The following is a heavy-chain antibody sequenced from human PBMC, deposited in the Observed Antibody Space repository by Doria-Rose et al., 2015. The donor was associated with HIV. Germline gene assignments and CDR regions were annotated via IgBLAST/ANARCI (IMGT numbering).Heavy chain of an antibody. Sequence: QVQLVQSGAAVKKPGASVTVSCKTSGYTFSAYAIHWVRQAPGQRLEWMGWLNVGNGDTRYSRKFQDRVTITSDTSANTGYMALSSLRSEDTAVYYCARIHSLSSSSLGHWGQGTRGTGSA. J-gene: IGHJ4*02. CDR2: LNVGNGDT. CDR3: ARIHSLSSSSLGH. V-gene: IGHV1-3*01. CDR1: GYTFSAYA. D-gene: IGHD6-13*01.